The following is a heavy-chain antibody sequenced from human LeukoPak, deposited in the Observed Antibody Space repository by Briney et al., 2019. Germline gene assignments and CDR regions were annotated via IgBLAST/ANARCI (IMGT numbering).Heavy chain of an antibody. CDR2: ISSTGSYI. J-gene: IGHJ4*02. Sequence: GGSLRLSCVASGFIFNSYGMNWVRQAPGKGPEWVSSISSTGSYIFCADSVKGRFTISRDDTKNSVYLQMNTLRAEDTGIYFCARSEGGSENYWGQGTLVAVSS. CDR3: ARSEGGSENY. D-gene: IGHD1-26*01. CDR1: GFIFNSYG. V-gene: IGHV3-21*01.